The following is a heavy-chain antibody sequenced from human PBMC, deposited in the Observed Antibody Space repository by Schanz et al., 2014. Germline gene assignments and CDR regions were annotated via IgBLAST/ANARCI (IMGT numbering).Heavy chain of an antibody. D-gene: IGHD4-17*01. V-gene: IGHV3-66*04. Sequence: EVQLVESGGGLVKPGGSLRLSCAASGFTFSDHYMDWVPQAPGKGLEWVSALSGSGGSTYYADSVKGRFTISRDRFQNTLYLRMSSLRAEDTAVYYCARPRFDYGEVDYWGQGTLVTVSS. CDR2: SGSGGST. J-gene: IGHJ4*02. CDR3: ARPRFDYGEVDY. CDR1: GFTFSDHY.